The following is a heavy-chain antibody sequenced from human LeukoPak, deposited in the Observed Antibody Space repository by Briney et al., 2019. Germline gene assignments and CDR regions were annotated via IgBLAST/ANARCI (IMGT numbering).Heavy chain of an antibody. Sequence: SETLSLTRTVSGGSISSYYWSWIRQPPGKGLEWIGYIYTSGSTNYNPSLKSRVTISVDTSKNQFSLKLSSVTAADTAVYYCARRTPGQYYFDYWGQGTLVTVSS. J-gene: IGHJ4*02. D-gene: IGHD1-1*01. V-gene: IGHV4-4*09. CDR3: ARRTPGQYYFDY. CDR1: GGSISSYY. CDR2: IYTSGST.